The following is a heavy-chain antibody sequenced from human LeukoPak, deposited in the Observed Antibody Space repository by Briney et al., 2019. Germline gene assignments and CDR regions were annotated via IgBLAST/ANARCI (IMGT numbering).Heavy chain of an antibody. V-gene: IGHV3-53*01. Sequence: GGSLRLSCVASGLTVSGNYMTWVRQAPGKGLEWVSVIYNDGSTYYADSVKGRFTISRDSSKTTLYLQMNSLRAEDTALYYCARTRGSSLDYWGQGTLVTVSS. CDR3: ARTRGSSLDY. D-gene: IGHD1-26*01. CDR1: GLTVSGNY. CDR2: IYNDGST. J-gene: IGHJ4*02.